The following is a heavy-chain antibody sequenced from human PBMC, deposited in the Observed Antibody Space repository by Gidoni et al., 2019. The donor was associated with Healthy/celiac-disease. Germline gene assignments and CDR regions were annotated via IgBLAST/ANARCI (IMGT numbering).Heavy chain of an antibody. CDR1: GFTFSSYA. V-gene: IGHV3-23*01. CDR3: AKDPPGWELLRWGGPFFDY. Sequence: EVQLLEPGGGLVQPGGSLRLSCAASGFTFSSYAMSWVRQAPGKGLEWVSAISGSGGSTYYADSVKGRFTISGDNSKNTLYLQMNSLRAEDTAVYYCAKDPPGWELLRWGGPFFDYWGQGTLVTVSS. J-gene: IGHJ4*02. D-gene: IGHD1-26*01. CDR2: ISGSGGST.